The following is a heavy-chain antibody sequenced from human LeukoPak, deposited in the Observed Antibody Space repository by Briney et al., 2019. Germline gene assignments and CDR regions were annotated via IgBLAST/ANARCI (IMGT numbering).Heavy chain of an antibody. D-gene: IGHD1-26*01. CDR3: TRSKEGGFDS. Sequence: GESLRLSCAASGFTFSSYWMGWVRQASGKGLEWVANIKQDGSEKYYVDSVKGRFTISRDNAKNSLYLQMNSLRAEDTAVYYCTRSKEGGFDSWGQGTLVTVSS. V-gene: IGHV3-7*01. CDR2: IKQDGSEK. CDR1: GFTFSSYW. J-gene: IGHJ4*02.